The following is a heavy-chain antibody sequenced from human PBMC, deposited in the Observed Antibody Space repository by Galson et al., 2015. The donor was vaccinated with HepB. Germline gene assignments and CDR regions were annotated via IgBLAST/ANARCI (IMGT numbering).Heavy chain of an antibody. CDR1: GFTFSSYA. Sequence: SLRLSCAASGFTFSSYAMSWVRQAPGKGLEWVSAISGSGGSTYYADSVKGRFTISRDNSKNTLYLQMNSLRAEDTAVYYCAKTIQYCTNGMCHTPDYWGQGTLVTVSS. CDR3: AKTIQYCTNGMCHTPDY. D-gene: IGHD2-8*01. V-gene: IGHV3-23*01. J-gene: IGHJ4*02. CDR2: ISGSGGST.